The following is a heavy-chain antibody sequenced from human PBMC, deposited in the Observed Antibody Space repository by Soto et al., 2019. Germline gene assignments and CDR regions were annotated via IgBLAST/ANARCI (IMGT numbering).Heavy chain of an antibody. V-gene: IGHV3-23*01. CDR2: ISSSGGNT. Sequence: GGSLRLSCAASEFTFNSYAMSWVRQAPGKGLEWVSTISSSGGNTYYADSVKGRFTISRDNSKNTLYLQMNSLRAEDTAVYYCAKVDREGFVVGAGHYYYGMDVWGQGTTVTVS. CDR1: EFTFNSYA. D-gene: IGHD2-15*01. J-gene: IGHJ6*02. CDR3: AKVDREGFVVGAGHYYYGMDV.